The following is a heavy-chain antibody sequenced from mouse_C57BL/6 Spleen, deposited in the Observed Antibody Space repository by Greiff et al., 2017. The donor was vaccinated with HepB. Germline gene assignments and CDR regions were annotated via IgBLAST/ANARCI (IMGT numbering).Heavy chain of an antibody. CDR3: ARGGYYYGPYYFDY. D-gene: IGHD1-1*01. CDR2: ISYDGSN. Sequence: EVQRVESGPGLVKPSQSLSLTCSVTGYSITSGYYWNWIRQFPGNKLEWMGYISYDGSNNYNPSLKNRISITRDTSKNQFFLKLNSVTTEDTATYYCARGGYYYGPYYFDYWGQGTTLTVSS. J-gene: IGHJ2*01. CDR1: GYSITSGYY. V-gene: IGHV3-6*01.